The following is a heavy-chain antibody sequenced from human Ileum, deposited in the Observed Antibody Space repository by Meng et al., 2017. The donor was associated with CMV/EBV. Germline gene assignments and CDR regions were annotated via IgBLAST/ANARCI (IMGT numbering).Heavy chain of an antibody. CDR1: GGSVTSHW. J-gene: IGHJ4*02. CDR2: IYITGRT. Sequence: VHRPDAGPGLVKPSETLSLTCTVSGGSVTSHWWSWIRQSAGKGLEWIGRIYITGRTNYNPSLKSRVTLSIDKSKDQFSLRLNSVTAADTAVYYCTRDLLVAAAAVFDSWGQGTLVTVSS. CDR3: TRDLLVAAAAVFDS. V-gene: IGHV4-4*07. D-gene: IGHD6-13*01.